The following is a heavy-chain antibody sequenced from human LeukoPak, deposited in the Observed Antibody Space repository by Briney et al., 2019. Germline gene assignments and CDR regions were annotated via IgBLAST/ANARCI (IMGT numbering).Heavy chain of an antibody. D-gene: IGHD6-13*01. CDR1: GYTLTELS. Sequence: ASVKVSCKVSGYTLTELSMHWVRQAPGKGLEWMGGSDPEDGETIYAQKFQGRVTMTEDTSTDTAYMELSSLRSEDTAVYYCATVQQLAAYYGMDVWGQGTTVTVSS. J-gene: IGHJ6*02. CDR2: SDPEDGET. V-gene: IGHV1-24*01. CDR3: ATVQQLAAYYGMDV.